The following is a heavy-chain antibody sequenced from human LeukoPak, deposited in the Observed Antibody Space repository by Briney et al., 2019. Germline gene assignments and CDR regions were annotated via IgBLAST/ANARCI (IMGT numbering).Heavy chain of an antibody. CDR2: IHPRDSDT. Sequence: GESLKISCKGSGYSFTSYWIGWVRQMPGKGLEWMGIIHPRDSDTRYSPPFQGQVTISVDKSISTAYLQWNSLKASDTAMYYCARQDGYALYYFDYWGQGTLVTVSS. J-gene: IGHJ4*02. CDR3: ARQDGYALYYFDY. CDR1: GYSFTSYW. V-gene: IGHV5-51*01. D-gene: IGHD3-16*01.